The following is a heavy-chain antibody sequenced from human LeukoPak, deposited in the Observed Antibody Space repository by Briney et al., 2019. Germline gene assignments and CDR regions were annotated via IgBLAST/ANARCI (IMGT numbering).Heavy chain of an antibody. J-gene: IGHJ5*02. CDR2: INHSGST. D-gene: IGHD2-2*01. Sequence: SETLSLTCAVYGGSFSGYYWSWIRQPPGKGLEWIGEINHSGSTNYNPSLKSRVTISVDTSKNQFSLKLSSVTAADTAVYYCARDRRDGYQLLLGWFDPWGQGTLVTVSS. V-gene: IGHV4-34*01. CDR3: ARDRRDGYQLLLGWFDP. CDR1: GGSFSGYY.